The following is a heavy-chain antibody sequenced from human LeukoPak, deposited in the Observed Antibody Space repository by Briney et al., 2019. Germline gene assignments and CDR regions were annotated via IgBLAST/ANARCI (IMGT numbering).Heavy chain of an antibody. D-gene: IGHD3-22*01. CDR2: IYYSGST. CDR1: GGSFSGYY. J-gene: IGHJ4*02. CDR3: AEDYYDSSGYYYFDY. Sequence: PSETLSLTCAVYGGSFSGYYWSWIRQPPGKGLEWIGSIYYSGSTYYNPSLKSRVTISVDTSKNQFSLKLSSVTAADTAVYYCAEDYYDSSGYYYFDYWGQGTLVTVSS. V-gene: IGHV4-34*01.